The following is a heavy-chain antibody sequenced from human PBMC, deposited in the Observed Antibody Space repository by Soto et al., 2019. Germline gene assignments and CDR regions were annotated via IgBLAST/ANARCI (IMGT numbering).Heavy chain of an antibody. V-gene: IGHV3-21*01. CDR1: GFTFSSYS. Sequence: GGSLRLSCAASGFTFSSYSMNWVRQAPGKGLEWVSSISSSSSYIYYADSVKGRFTISRDNAKNSLYLQMNSLRAEDTAVYYCARVCRIVVNYGMDVWGQGTTVTVSS. CDR2: ISSSSSYI. J-gene: IGHJ6*02. CDR3: ARVCRIVVNYGMDV. D-gene: IGHD2-21*01.